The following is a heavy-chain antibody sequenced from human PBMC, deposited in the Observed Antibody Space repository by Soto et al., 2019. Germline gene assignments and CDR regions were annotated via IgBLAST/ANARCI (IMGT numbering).Heavy chain of an antibody. D-gene: IGHD3-16*01. CDR1: GGSISSGGYY. V-gene: IGHV4-31*03. Sequence: SETLSLTCTVSGGSISSGGYYWSWIRQHPGKGLEWIGYIYYSGSTYYNPSLKSRVTISVDTSKNQFSLKLSSVTAADTAVYYCARGLGGVTPFDYWGQGTLVTVSS. CDR3: ARGLGGVTPFDY. CDR2: IYYSGST. J-gene: IGHJ4*02.